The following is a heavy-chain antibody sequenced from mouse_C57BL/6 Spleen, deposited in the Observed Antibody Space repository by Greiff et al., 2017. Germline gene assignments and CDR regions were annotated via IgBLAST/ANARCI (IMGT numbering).Heavy chain of an antibody. D-gene: IGHD2-2*01. CDR3: AKNGYDAKAMDY. CDR1: GFSLTSYG. CDR2: IWRGGST. V-gene: IGHV2-5*01. Sequence: QVQLQQSGPGLVQPSQSLSITCTVSGFSLTSYGVHWVRQSPGKGLEWLGVIWRGGSTDYNAAFMSRLSITKDNSKSQVFFKMNSLHADDTAIYYCAKNGYDAKAMDYWVQGTSVTVSS. J-gene: IGHJ4*01.